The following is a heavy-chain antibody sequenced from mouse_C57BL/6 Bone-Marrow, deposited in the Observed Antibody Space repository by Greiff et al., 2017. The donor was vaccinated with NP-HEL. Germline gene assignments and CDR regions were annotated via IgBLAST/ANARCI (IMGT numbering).Heavy chain of an antibody. J-gene: IGHJ1*03. V-gene: IGHV5-4*01. D-gene: IGHD1-1*02. CDR1: GFTFSSYA. CDR3: ARDELWSI. Sequence: DVMLVESGGGLVKPGGSLKLSCAASGFTFSSYAMSWVRQTPEKRLEWVATISDGGSYTYYPGNVKGRFTISKDNAKNNLYLQMSHLKSEDTAMYYCARDELWSIWGTGTTVTVSS. CDR2: ISDGGSYT.